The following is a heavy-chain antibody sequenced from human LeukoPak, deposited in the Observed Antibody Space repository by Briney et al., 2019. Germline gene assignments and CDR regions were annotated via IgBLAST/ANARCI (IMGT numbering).Heavy chain of an antibody. D-gene: IGHD1-14*01. CDR1: GFTFNTYS. CDR3: ARDVTGTTGFDY. V-gene: IGHV3-48*04. CDR2: ISFSSTTI. J-gene: IGHJ4*02. Sequence: GGSLRLSCAASGFTFNTYSMNWVRQAPGKGPEWISYISFSSTTIYYAESVKGRFTISRDNAKNSLYLQMNSLRAEDTAVYYCARDVTGTTGFDYWGQGTLVTVSS.